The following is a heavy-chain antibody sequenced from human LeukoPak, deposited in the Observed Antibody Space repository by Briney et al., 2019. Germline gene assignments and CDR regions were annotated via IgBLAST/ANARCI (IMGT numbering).Heavy chain of an antibody. Sequence: ASVRVSCKASGYTFTDYYIHWLRQAPGQGLEWMGWINPNSGGTNYAQKFQGRVTMTRDTSISTAYMELSRLRSDDTAVYYCAREVIGSSWYWYFDYWGQGTLVTVSS. CDR1: GYTFTDYY. CDR2: INPNSGGT. CDR3: AREVIGSSWYWYFDY. V-gene: IGHV1-2*02. D-gene: IGHD6-13*01. J-gene: IGHJ4*02.